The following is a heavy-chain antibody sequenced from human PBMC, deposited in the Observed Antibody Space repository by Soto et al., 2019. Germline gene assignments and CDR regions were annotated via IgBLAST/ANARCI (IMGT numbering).Heavy chain of an antibody. V-gene: IGHV1-18*01. CDR2: VSANNGFT. D-gene: IGHD6-6*01. Sequence: ASVKVSCKPSGYTFTNFALSSVRQAPGQGLEWIGFVSANNGFTHFAQKFQGRVSVKTDTSTNTVYLDLRSLSSDDTAVYYCARGGAARHLDSWGQGTPVTVSS. CDR3: ARGGAARHLDS. J-gene: IGHJ5*01. CDR1: GYTFTNFA.